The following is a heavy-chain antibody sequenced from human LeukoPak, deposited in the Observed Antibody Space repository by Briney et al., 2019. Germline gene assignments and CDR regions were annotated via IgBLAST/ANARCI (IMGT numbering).Heavy chain of an antibody. V-gene: IGHV1-8*02. D-gene: IGHD1-1*01. J-gene: IGHJ4*02. CDR3: ARRGRGTSTLGY. Sequence: ASVKVSCKASGHTFSGYYLHWVRQAPGQGLEWMGWMNPNSGNTGYAQKFQGRVTMTRNTSISTAYMELSSLRSEDTAVYYCARRGRGTSTLGYWGQGTLVTVSS. CDR1: GHTFSGYY. CDR2: MNPNSGNT.